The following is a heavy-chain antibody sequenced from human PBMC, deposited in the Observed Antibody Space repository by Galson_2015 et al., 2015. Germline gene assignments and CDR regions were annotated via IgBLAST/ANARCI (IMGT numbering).Heavy chain of an antibody. D-gene: IGHD3-10*01. CDR2: ISSSGSTI. Sequence: SLRLSCAASGFTFSSYEMNWVRQAPGKGLEWVSYISSSGSTIYYADSVKGRFTISRDNAKNSLYLQMNSLRAEDTAVYYCARDRRYYGSPTPLYMDVWGKGTTVTVSS. V-gene: IGHV3-48*03. J-gene: IGHJ6*03. CDR3: ARDRRYYGSPTPLYMDV. CDR1: GFTFSSYE.